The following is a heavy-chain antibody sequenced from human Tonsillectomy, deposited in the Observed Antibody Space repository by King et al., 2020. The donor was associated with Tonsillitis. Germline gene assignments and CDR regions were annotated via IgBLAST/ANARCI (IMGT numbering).Heavy chain of an antibody. CDR1: GFTFDDYT. Sequence: VQLVESGGVVVQPGGSLRLSCAASGFTFDDYTMHWVRQAPGKGLEWVSLISWDGGSTYYADSVKGRFTISRDNSKNSLYLQMNSLRTEDTALYYCAKDMRCSSTSCYDYYGMDVWGQGTTVTVSS. V-gene: IGHV3-43*01. CDR2: ISWDGGST. D-gene: IGHD2-2*01. CDR3: AKDMRCSSTSCYDYYGMDV. J-gene: IGHJ6*02.